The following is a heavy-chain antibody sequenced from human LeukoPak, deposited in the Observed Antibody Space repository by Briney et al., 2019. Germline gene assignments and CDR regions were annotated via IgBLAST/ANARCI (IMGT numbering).Heavy chain of an antibody. V-gene: IGHV3-23*01. CDR3: AKGAYCSSTSCYTWVFDY. CDR1: GFTFSSYA. Sequence: PGGSLRLSCAASGFTFSSYAMSWVRQARGKGLEWVSAISGGGGSTYYADSVKGRFTISRDNSKNTLYLQMNSLRAEDTAVYYCAKGAYCSSTSCYTWVFDYWGQGTLVTVSS. J-gene: IGHJ4*02. D-gene: IGHD2-2*02. CDR2: ISGGGGST.